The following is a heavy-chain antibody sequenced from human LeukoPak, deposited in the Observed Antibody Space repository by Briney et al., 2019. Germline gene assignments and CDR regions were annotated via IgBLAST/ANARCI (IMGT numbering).Heavy chain of an antibody. CDR2: INWNGGST. J-gene: IGHJ4*02. V-gene: IGHV3-20*04. CDR1: GFTFDDYG. D-gene: IGHD6-19*01. CDR3: ARYGRISGWYYFDY. Sequence: PGGSLRLSCAASGFTFDDYGMSWVRQAPGKGLEWVSGINWNGGSTGYADSVKGRFTISRDNAKNSLYLQMNSLRAEDTALSYCARYGRISGWYYFDYWGQGTLVTVSS.